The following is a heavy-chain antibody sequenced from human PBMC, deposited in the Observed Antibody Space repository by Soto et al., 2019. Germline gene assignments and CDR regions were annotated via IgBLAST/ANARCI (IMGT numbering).Heavy chain of an antibody. CDR2: ISGSGGST. J-gene: IGHJ4*02. V-gene: IGHV3-23*01. CDR3: AKNAITMVRGVALYFDY. D-gene: IGHD3-10*01. CDR1: GFTFSSYA. Sequence: GGSLRLSCAASGFTFSSYAMSWVRQAPGKGLEWVSAISGSGGSTYYADSVKGRFTISRDNSKNTLYLQMNSLRAEDTAVYYCAKNAITMVRGVALYFDYWGQGTLVTVSS.